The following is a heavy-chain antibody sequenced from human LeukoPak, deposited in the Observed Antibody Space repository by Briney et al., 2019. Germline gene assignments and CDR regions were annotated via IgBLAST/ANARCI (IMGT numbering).Heavy chain of an antibody. CDR2: IYYSGST. V-gene: IGHV4-59*01. CDR3: ARAVRRYDSIWNY. J-gene: IGHJ4*02. Sequence: PSETLSLTCTVSGGSISSYYWSWIRQPPGKGLEWIGYIYYSGSTNYNPSHKSRVTISVDTSKNQFSLKLSSVTAADTAVYYCARAVRRYDSIWNYWGQGTLVTVSS. CDR1: GGSISSYY. D-gene: IGHD3-22*01.